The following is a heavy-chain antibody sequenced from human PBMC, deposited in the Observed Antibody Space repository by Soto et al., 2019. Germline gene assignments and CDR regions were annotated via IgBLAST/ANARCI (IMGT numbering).Heavy chain of an antibody. CDR1: GDSVSSNSAA. Sequence: TQTLSLTCAISGDSVSSNSAAWNWIRQSPSRGIEWLGRTYYRSKWYNDYALAVKSRITLNPDTSKNQFSLQLNSMTPDDTAVYFCARGPYSTSWFDYWEHGTLVTVSS. CDR3: ARGPYSTSWFDY. D-gene: IGHD6-13*01. J-gene: IGHJ4*01. V-gene: IGHV6-1*01. CDR2: TYYRSKWYN.